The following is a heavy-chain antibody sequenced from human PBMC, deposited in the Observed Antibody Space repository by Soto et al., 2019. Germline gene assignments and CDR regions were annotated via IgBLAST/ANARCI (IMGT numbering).Heavy chain of an antibody. J-gene: IGHJ4*02. Sequence: PSETLSLTCTVSGDSISSYYWNWIRQPPGKGLEWIGYVYYSGITNYNPSLKSRLTISVDTSKNQFSLKLNSVTAADTAVYYCARIPRFSSGWTFDDWGQGTQVTVSS. V-gene: IGHV4-59*01. CDR1: GDSISSYY. CDR2: VYYSGIT. D-gene: IGHD6-19*01. CDR3: ARIPRFSSGWTFDD.